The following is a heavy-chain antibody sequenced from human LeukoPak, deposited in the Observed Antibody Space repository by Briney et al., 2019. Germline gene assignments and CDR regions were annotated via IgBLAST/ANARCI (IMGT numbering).Heavy chain of an antibody. CDR3: AKDRYTGSYSYYFDY. CDR1: GFTFSNYA. D-gene: IGHD1-26*01. V-gene: IGHV3-23*01. Sequence: GGFLRLSCAASGFTFSNYAMSWARQAPGKGLEWVSSISGSGGNTYYADSVKGRFTISRDNSKDTLYLQMNGLRGEDTAVYYCAKDRYTGSYSYYFDYWGQGTLVTVSS. J-gene: IGHJ4*02. CDR2: ISGSGGNT.